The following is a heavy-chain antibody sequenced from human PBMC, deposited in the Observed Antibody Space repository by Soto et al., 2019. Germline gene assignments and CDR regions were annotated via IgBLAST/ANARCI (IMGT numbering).Heavy chain of an antibody. J-gene: IGHJ5*02. D-gene: IGHD6-13*01. CDR2: INHSGST. Sequence: QVQLQQWGAGLLKPSETLSLTCVVYGGSFSGYYWTWIRQPPGKGLEWIGEINHSGSTLYTPSLKSRVTISLDTSNTHFSLRLTSVTAADTAVYYCARVKAAGWFDPWGHGIQVTVSS. CDR3: ARVKAAGWFDP. V-gene: IGHV4-34*01. CDR1: GGSFSGYY.